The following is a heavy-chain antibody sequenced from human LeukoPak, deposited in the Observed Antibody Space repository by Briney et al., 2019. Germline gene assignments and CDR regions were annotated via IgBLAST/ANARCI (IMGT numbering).Heavy chain of an antibody. CDR1: GGSISDYY. D-gene: IGHD1-14*01. Sequence: SETLSLTCTVSGGSISDYYWSWIRQPAGKGLEWIGRIYSSGSTNYNPSLRGRVTMSLDTSTNHFSLRLYSVTAADTAVYYCARSPMTTIYWYFGLWGRGTLVTVSS. CDR2: IYSSGST. V-gene: IGHV4-4*07. J-gene: IGHJ2*01. CDR3: ARSPMTTIYWYFGL.